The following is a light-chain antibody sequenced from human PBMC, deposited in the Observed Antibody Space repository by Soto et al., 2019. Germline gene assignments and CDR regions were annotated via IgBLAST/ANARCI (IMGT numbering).Light chain of an antibody. J-gene: IGKJ4*01. CDR3: QQSYSTPLT. CDR1: QAISTY. V-gene: IGKV1-39*01. Sequence: DIQMTQSPSSLSASIGDRVTISCLAIQAISTYLNWYQQKPGKAPKVLIYAASSLQSGVPSRFSGSGSGTDFTLTISSLQPEDFATYYCQQSYSTPLTFGGGTKVEIK. CDR2: AAS.